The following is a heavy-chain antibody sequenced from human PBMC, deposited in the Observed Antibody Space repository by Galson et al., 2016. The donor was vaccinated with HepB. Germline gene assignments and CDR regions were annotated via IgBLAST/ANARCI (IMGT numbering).Heavy chain of an antibody. D-gene: IGHD6-13*01. CDR3: SPPPTGQQPYYFDY. CDR2: VKSRLDGGTT. V-gene: IGHV3-15*01. CDR1: GFTFSHAW. J-gene: IGHJ4*02. Sequence: LRLSCAASGFTFSHAWMSWVRQAPGKGLEWVGRVKSRLDGGTTDYAAPVKDRFTISRDDSKNTLYLQMNRLRIEDTAVYYCSPPPTGQQPYYFDYWGQGTLVTVSS.